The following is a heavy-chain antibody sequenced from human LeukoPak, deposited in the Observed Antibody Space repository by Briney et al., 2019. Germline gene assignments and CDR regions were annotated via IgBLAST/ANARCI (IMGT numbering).Heavy chain of an antibody. D-gene: IGHD2-21*02. CDR2: INYSGGT. CDR1: GGSISSYY. CDR3: ARGAYCGGDCYSGAFDI. V-gene: IGHV4-59*01. J-gene: IGHJ3*02. Sequence: SETLSLTCTVSGGSISSYYWSWIRQPPGKGLEWIGYINYSGGTNYNPSLKSRVTISVDTSKNQFSLKLNSVTAADTAVYYCARGAYCGGDCYSGAFDIWGQGTMVTVSS.